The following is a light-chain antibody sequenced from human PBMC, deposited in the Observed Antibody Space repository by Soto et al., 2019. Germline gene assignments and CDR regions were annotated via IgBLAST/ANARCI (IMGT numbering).Light chain of an antibody. V-gene: IGLV1-44*01. CDR2: TNT. Sequence: QSVLTQPPSASGTPGQRVTISCSGSSSNVGGNPVNWYQHVPTTAPKLPIYTNTQRPSGVPDRFSGSKSGTSASLAISGLQSEDEADYYCASWDDSLNGPVFGTGTKVTV. CDR3: ASWDDSLNGPV. J-gene: IGLJ1*01. CDR1: SSNVGGNP.